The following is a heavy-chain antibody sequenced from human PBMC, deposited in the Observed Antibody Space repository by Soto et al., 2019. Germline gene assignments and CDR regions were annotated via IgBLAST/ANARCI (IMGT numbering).Heavy chain of an antibody. Sequence: SETLSLTCTVSGGSISSGDYYWSWIRQPPGKGLEWIGYIYYSGSTYYNPSLKSRVTISVDTSKNQFSLKLTSVTSADTAVYFCARVAFGPIDYWGQGTLVTVSS. CDR1: GGSISSGDYY. J-gene: IGHJ4*02. CDR2: IYYSGST. D-gene: IGHD3-16*01. V-gene: IGHV4-30-4*01. CDR3: ARVAFGPIDY.